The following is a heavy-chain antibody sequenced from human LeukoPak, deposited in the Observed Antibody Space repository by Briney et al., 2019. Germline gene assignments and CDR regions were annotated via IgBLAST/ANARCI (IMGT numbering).Heavy chain of an antibody. D-gene: IGHD3-3*01. V-gene: IGHV4-30-2*01. J-gene: IGHJ4*02. CDR2: IYHSGST. CDR1: GGSISSGGYY. CDR3: ARSKNYDFWSGFDY. Sequence: SETLSLTCTVSGGSISSGGYYWSWIRQPPGKGLEWIGYIYHSGSTYYNPSLKSLVTISVDRSKNQFSLKLSSVTAADTAVYYCARSKNYDFWSGFDYWGQGTLVTVSS.